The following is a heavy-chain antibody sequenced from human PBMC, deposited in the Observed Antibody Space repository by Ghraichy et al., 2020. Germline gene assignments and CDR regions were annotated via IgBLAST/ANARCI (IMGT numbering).Heavy chain of an antibody. D-gene: IGHD6-19*01. CDR3: ARVGDIAVADPWFDP. V-gene: IGHV3-21*01. CDR1: GFTFSSYS. Sequence: GGSLRLSCAASGFTFSSYSMNWVRQAPGKGLEWVSSISSSSSYIYYADSVKGRFTIPRDNAKNSLYLQMNSLRAEDTAVYYCARVGDIAVADPWFDPWGQGTLVTVSS. CDR2: ISSSSSYI. J-gene: IGHJ5*02.